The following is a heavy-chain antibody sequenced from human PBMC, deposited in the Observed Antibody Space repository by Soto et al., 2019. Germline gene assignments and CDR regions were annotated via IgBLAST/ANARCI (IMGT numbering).Heavy chain of an antibody. Sequence: SETLSLTCTVSGGSISSYYWSWIRQPPGKGLEWIGYIYYSGSSNYNPSLKSRVTISVDTSKNQFSLRLSSVTAADTAVYYCASRYGGNFDYWGQGTLVTVSS. V-gene: IGHV4-59*08. D-gene: IGHD2-15*01. J-gene: IGHJ4*02. CDR2: IYYSGSS. CDR1: GGSISSYY. CDR3: ASRYGGNFDY.